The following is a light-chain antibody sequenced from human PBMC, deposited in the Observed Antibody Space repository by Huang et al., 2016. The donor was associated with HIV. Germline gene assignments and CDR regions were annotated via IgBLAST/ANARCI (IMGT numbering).Light chain of an antibody. V-gene: IGKV3-15*01. Sequence: EIVMTQSPATLSVSPGKRATHSCRASKSVRSNLAWYKQKHGQAASVLIYGTSTRATVISDRFSGSGSGTGFTRTINSLQSEGFAIYYCQQYNNWPGTFGQGTKVEIK. CDR3: QQYNNWPGT. CDR2: GTS. J-gene: IGKJ1*01. CDR1: KSVRSN.